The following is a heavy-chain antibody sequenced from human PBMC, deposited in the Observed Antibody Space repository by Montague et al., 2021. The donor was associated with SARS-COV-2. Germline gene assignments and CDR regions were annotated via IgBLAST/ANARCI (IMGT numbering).Heavy chain of an antibody. V-gene: IGHV4-39*07. CDR3: ARVGRQQLVRLSGMDV. CDR1: GGSICSSSYY. Sequence: SETLSLTCTVSGGSICSSSYYWGWIRQPPGKRLEWIGSIYYSGSTYYNPSLKSRVTISVDTPKNQFSLKLSSVTAADTAVYYCARVGRQQLVRLSGMDVWGQGTTVTVSS. D-gene: IGHD6-13*01. CDR2: IYYSGST. J-gene: IGHJ6*02.